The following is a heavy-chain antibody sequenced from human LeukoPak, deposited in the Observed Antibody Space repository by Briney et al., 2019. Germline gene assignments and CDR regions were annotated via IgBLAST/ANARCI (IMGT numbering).Heavy chain of an antibody. CDR1: GFTFDDYA. J-gene: IGHJ4*02. D-gene: IGHD6-13*01. Sequence: GRSLRLSCAASGFTFDDYAMHWVRQAPGKGLEWVSGISWNSGSIGYADSVKGRFTISRDNAKNSLYLQMNSLRAEDTAVYYCARLISSIANLDYWGQGTLVTVSS. CDR3: ARLISSIANLDY. CDR2: ISWNSGSI. V-gene: IGHV3-9*01.